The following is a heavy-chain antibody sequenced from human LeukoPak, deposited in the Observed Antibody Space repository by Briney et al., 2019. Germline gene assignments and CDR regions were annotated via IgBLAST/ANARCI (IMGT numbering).Heavy chain of an antibody. CDR2: IDPSDSYT. D-gene: IGHD5-12*01. CDR3: ARRGYSGYGPLGY. J-gene: IGHJ4*02. Sequence: GESLKIFCGCSGYSFNNYWISWGRQLAGKGVEWMGKIDPSDSYTDHSPSFQGHVTFSADQAITTAYLQWSSLKASDTAMYYCARRGYSGYGPLGYWGQGTLVTASS. CDR1: GYSFNNYW. V-gene: IGHV5-10-1*01.